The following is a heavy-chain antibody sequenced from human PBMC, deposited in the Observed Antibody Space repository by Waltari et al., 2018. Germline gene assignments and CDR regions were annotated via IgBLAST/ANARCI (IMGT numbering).Heavy chain of an antibody. CDR3: ARVGVDIVVVVAAIDWFDP. CDR1: GFTFSDYY. D-gene: IGHD2-15*01. V-gene: IGHV3-11*01. CDR2: ISSSGSTI. J-gene: IGHJ5*02. Sequence: QVQLVESGGGLVKPGGSLRLSCAASGFTFSDYYMSWIRQAPGKGLEWVSYISSSGSTIDYADSVKGRFTISRDNAKNSLYLQMNSLRAEDTAVYYCARVGVDIVVVVAAIDWFDPWGQGTLVTVSS.